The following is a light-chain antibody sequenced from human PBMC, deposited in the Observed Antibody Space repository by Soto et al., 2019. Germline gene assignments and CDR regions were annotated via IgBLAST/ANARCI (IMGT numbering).Light chain of an antibody. J-gene: IGLJ2*01. V-gene: IGLV2-23*02. Sequence: QSVLTQPASVSGSPGKSITISCSGSSSDIGSYDLVSWYQQHPGKAPKVIIYEATKRPSGVSNRLSGSKSGDTASLTISGLQVEDEADYYCCSYASNSTFVFGGGTKLTVL. CDR3: CSYASNSTFV. CDR1: SSDIGSYDL. CDR2: EAT.